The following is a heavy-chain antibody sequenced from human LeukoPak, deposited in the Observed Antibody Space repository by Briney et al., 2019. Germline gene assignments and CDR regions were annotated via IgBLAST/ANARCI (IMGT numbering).Heavy chain of an antibody. CDR1: GSTFSSYA. Sequence: GGSLRLSCAASGSTFSSYAMSWVRQAPGKGLEWVSAISGSGGSTYYADSVKGRFTISRDNSKNTLYLQMNSLRAEDTAVYYCAKDRRGEAVRLTDYWGQGTLVTVSS. CDR2: ISGSGGST. D-gene: IGHD5-12*01. CDR3: AKDRRGEAVRLTDY. J-gene: IGHJ4*02. V-gene: IGHV3-23*01.